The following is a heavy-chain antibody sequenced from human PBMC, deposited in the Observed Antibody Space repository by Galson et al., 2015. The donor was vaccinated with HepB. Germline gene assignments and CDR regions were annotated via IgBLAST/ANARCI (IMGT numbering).Heavy chain of an antibody. CDR1: GYTLTELS. CDR3: ATGAQYCSSTSCYSGGYGMDV. V-gene: IGHV1-24*01. J-gene: IGHJ6*02. CDR2: FDPEDGET. Sequence: SVKVSCKVSGYTLTELSMHWVRQAPGKGLEWMGGFDPEDGETIYAQKFQGRVTMTEDTSTDTAYMELSSLRSEDTAVYYCATGAQYCSSTSCYSGGYGMDVWGQGTTVTVSS. D-gene: IGHD2-2*01.